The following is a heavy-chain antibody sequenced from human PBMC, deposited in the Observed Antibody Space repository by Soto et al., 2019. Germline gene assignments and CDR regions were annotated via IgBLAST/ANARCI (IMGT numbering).Heavy chain of an antibody. CDR3: ARDLGKISGYSSSSNEYYCYGMDV. V-gene: IGHV1-69*13. J-gene: IGHJ6*02. CDR1: GGTFSSYA. Sequence: SVKVSCKASGGTFSSYAISWVRQAPGQGLEWMGGIIPIFGTANYAQKFQGRVTITADESTSTAYMELSSLRSEDTAVYYCARDLGKISGYSSSSNEYYCYGMDVWAQGTTVPVS. CDR2: IIPIFGTA. D-gene: IGHD6-13*01.